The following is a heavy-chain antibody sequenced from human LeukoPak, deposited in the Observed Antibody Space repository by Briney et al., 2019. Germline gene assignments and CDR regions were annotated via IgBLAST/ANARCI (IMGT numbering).Heavy chain of an antibody. V-gene: IGHV4-34*01. J-gene: IGHJ4*02. CDR2: INHSGST. D-gene: IGHD3-9*01. CDR3: ARDYYDILTGYLYYFDY. CDR1: GGSFSGYY. Sequence: SETLSLTCAVYGGSFSGYYWSWIRQPPGKGLEWIGEINHSGSTNYNPSLKSRVTISVDTSKNQFSLKLSSVTAADTAVYYCARDYYDILTGYLYYFDYWGQGTLVTVSS.